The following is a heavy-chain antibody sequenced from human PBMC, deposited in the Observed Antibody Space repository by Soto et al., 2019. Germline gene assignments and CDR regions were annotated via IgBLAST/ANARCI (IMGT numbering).Heavy chain of an antibody. V-gene: IGHV1-69*01. CDR1: GGTFSGYA. J-gene: IGHJ4*02. CDR2: IIPIFGTA. CDR3: ARGSFTMGLGYFDY. Sequence: QVQLVQSGAEVKKPGSSVKVSCKASGGTFSGYAISWVRQAPGQGLEWMGGIIPIFGTANYAQKFQGRVTITADESTSTAYMELSSLRSEDTAVYYCARGSFTMGLGYFDYWGQGTLVTVSS. D-gene: IGHD3-10*01.